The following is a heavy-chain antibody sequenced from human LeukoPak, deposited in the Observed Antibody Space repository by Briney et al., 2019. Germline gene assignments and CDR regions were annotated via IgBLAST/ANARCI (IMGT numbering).Heavy chain of an antibody. CDR2: ISSSSSYI. CDR3: ARAAIVVVPAAILPEDY. CDR1: GFTLSSYS. Sequence: GGSLRLSCAASGFTLSSYSMNWVRQAPGKGLEWVSSISSSSSYIYYADSVKGRFTISRDNAKNSLYLQMNSLRAEDTAVYYCARAAIVVVPAAILPEDYWGQGTLVTVSS. D-gene: IGHD2-2*01. J-gene: IGHJ4*02. V-gene: IGHV3-21*01.